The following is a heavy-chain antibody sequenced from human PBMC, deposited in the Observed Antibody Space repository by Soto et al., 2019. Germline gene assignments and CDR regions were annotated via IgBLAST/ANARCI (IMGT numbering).Heavy chain of an antibody. J-gene: IGHJ6*02. Sequence: GGSLRLSCAASGFTFSSYGMHWVRQAPGKGLEWVAVIWYDGSNKYYADSVKGRFTISRDNSKNTLYLQMNSLRAEDTAVYYCAREVGYGTGIYRDHYYYYGMDVWGQGTTVTVSS. D-gene: IGHD1-1*01. CDR2: IWYDGSNK. CDR3: AREVGYGTGIYRDHYYYYGMDV. V-gene: IGHV3-33*01. CDR1: GFTFSSYG.